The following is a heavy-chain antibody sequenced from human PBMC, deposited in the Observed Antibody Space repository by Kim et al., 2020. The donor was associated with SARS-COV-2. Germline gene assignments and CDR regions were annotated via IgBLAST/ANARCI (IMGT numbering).Heavy chain of an antibody. D-gene: IGHD3-22*01. J-gene: IGHJ3*02. V-gene: IGHV3-30*02. CDR3: AKDTGYEMIVVANGAFDI. Sequence: KGRFTISRDNSKNTLYLQMNSLRAEDTAVYYCAKDTGYEMIVVANGAFDIWGQGTMVTVSS.